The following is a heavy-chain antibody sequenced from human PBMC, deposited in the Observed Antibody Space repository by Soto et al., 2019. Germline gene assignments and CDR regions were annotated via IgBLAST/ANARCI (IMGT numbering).Heavy chain of an antibody. CDR2: IYSSGST. CDR3: ARGQRFSDWFDP. D-gene: IGHD3-3*01. CDR1: GASISSSDYH. Sequence: SETLSLTCTVSGASISSSDYHWGWIRQPPGKGLEWIGSIYSSGSTKYNPALKSRVTMSLDTSNNQFSLRLTSVTAADTAVYYCARGQRFSDWFDPWGQGTLVTVSS. J-gene: IGHJ5*02. V-gene: IGHV4-39*07.